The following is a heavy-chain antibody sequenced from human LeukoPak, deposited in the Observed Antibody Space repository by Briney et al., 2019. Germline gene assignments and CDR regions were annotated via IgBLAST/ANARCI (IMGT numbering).Heavy chain of an antibody. CDR1: GGSISSTSYY. V-gene: IGHV4-39*07. J-gene: IGHJ4*02. Sequence: PSETLSLTCVVSGGSISSTSYYWGWIRQPPGKGLEWIGEINHSGSTNYNPSLKSRVTISVDTSKNQFSLKLSSVTAADTAVFYCARDSRDGYNMRYFDYWGQGTLVTVSS. CDR2: INHSGST. D-gene: IGHD5-24*01. CDR3: ARDSRDGYNMRYFDY.